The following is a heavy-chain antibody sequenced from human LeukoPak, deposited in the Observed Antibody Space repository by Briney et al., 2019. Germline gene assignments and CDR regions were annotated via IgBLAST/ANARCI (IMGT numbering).Heavy chain of an antibody. CDR3: ASGTYYYDSTGLKYYYYAMDV. J-gene: IGHJ6*02. CDR2: IYYSGST. Sequence: SETLSLTCTVSGGSISSYYWSWIRQPPGKGLEWIGYIYYSGSTNYNPSLKSRVTILVDMSKNQFSLRLSSVTAADTAVYYCASGTYYYDSTGLKYYYYAMDVWGQGTTVTVSS. D-gene: IGHD3-22*01. V-gene: IGHV4-59*08. CDR1: GGSISSYY.